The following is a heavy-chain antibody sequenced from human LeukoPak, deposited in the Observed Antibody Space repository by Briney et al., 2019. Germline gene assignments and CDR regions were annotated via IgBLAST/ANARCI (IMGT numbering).Heavy chain of an antibody. V-gene: IGHV3-21*01. CDR1: GFTFTGYT. J-gene: IGHJ4*02. CDR3: ARDRGVVAFDY. D-gene: IGHD2-15*01. CDR2: ISSSSYI. Sequence: GGSLRLSCAASGFTFTGYTINWVRQAPGKGLEWVSSISSSSYISYADSVKGRFTISRDNAKNSVYLQINSLRAEDTAVYYCARDRGVVAFDYWGQGTLVTVSS.